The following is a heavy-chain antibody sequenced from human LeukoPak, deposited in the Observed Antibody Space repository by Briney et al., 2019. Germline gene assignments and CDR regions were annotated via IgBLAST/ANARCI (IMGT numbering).Heavy chain of an antibody. V-gene: IGHV4-61*01. CDR2: VYYSGST. D-gene: IGHD3-22*01. CDR3: ARSSATYYDSSGYYS. Sequence: SETLSLTCTVSGGSVSSGSYYWSWIRQPPGKGLEWIGYVYYSGSTNYNPSLKSRVTISVDTSKNQFSLKLSSVTAADTAVYYCARSSATYYDSSGYYSWGQGTLVTVSS. J-gene: IGHJ4*02. CDR1: GGSVSSGSYY.